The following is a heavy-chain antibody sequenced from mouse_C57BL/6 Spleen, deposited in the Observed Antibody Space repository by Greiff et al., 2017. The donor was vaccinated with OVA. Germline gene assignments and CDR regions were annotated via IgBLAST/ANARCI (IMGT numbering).Heavy chain of an antibody. Sequence: EVQLVESGEGLVKPGGSLKLSCAASGFTFSSYAMSWVRQTPEKRLEWVAYISSGGDYIYYADTVKGRFTISRDNARNTLYLQMSSLKSEDTAMYYCTRDHYSNYDWYFDVWGTGTTVTVSS. J-gene: IGHJ1*03. CDR3: TRDHYSNYDWYFDV. CDR1: GFTFSSYA. CDR2: ISSGGDYI. V-gene: IGHV5-9-1*02. D-gene: IGHD2-5*01.